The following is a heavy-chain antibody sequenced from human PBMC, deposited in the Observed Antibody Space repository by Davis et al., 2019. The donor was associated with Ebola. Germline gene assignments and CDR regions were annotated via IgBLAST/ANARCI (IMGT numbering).Heavy chain of an antibody. Sequence: GESLKISCAASGFTFSSYWMHWVRQAPGKGLVWVSRINSDGSSTSYADSVKGRFTSSRDNAKNTLYLQMNSLRAEDTAVYYCARGTFGVVIAFDYWGQRTLVTVSS. V-gene: IGHV3-74*01. CDR2: INSDGSST. CDR3: ARGTFGVVIAFDY. J-gene: IGHJ4*02. D-gene: IGHD3-3*01. CDR1: GFTFSSYW.